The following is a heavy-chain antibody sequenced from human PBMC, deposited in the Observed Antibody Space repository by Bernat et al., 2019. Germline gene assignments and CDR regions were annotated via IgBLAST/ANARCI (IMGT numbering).Heavy chain of an antibody. CDR3: ARDRSQSNYGFGGAFDI. D-gene: IGHD3-10*01. J-gene: IGHJ3*02. Sequence: QVQLVESGGGVVQPGRSLRLSCASSVFTFSSYGMHWVRQAPGKGLEWVAVIWYDGSNKYYADSVKGRFTISRDNSKNTLYLQMNSLRAEDTAVYYCARDRSQSNYGFGGAFDIWGQGTMVTVSS. CDR2: IWYDGSNK. CDR1: VFTFSSYG. V-gene: IGHV3-33*01.